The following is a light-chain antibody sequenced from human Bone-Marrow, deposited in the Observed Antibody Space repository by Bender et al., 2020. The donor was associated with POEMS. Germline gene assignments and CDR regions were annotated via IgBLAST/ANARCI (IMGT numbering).Light chain of an antibody. CDR3: CSYAGPWV. J-gene: IGLJ3*02. CDR1: SSDVGTYNL. Sequence: SALTQPASVSGSPGQSISLSCTGTSSDVGTYNLVSWYQEHPGKAPKLVIYEVTKRPSGVSSRFSGSKSGNTASLTISGLQAEDEADYYCCSYAGPWVFGGGTKLTVL. CDR2: EVT. V-gene: IGLV2-23*02.